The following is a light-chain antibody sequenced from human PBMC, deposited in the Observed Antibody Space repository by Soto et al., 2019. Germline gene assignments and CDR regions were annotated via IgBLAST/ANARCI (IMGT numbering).Light chain of an antibody. CDR2: YDS. Sequence: SYELTQPPSVSVAPGKTARITCGGNNIGSKSVHWYQQKPGQAPVLVIYYDSDRPSGIPERFSGSNSGNTATLPISRVEAGDEADYYCQVWDSSSDHNVFGSGTQLTVL. CDR3: QVWDSSSDHNV. V-gene: IGLV3-21*04. J-gene: IGLJ6*01. CDR1: NIGSKS.